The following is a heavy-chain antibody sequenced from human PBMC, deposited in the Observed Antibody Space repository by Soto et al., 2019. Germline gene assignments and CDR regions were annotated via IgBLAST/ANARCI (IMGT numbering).Heavy chain of an antibody. J-gene: IGHJ4*02. CDR1: GYTFTSYA. Sequence: ASVKVSCKASGYTFTSYAMHWVRQAPGQRLEWMGWINAGNGNTKYSQKFQGRVTITRDTSASTAYMELSSLRSEDTALYYCARDSLGIAVAGTFFDYWGQGTLVTVSS. CDR2: INAGNGNT. CDR3: ARDSLGIAVAGTFFDY. D-gene: IGHD6-19*01. V-gene: IGHV1-3*01.